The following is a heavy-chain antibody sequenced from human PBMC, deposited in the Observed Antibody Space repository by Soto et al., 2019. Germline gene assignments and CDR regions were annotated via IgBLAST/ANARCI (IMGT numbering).Heavy chain of an antibody. CDR1: GFTFSSHW. J-gene: IGHJ6*03. V-gene: IGHV3-74*01. D-gene: IGHD6-13*01. Sequence: EVQLVESGGALLQPGGSLRLSCAASGFTFSSHWMHWVRQAPGKGLVWVSRINYDGSTTTYTDSVKGRFTISRDNAKNTLYLQMNGLRAEDTAVYNCARGALAFSFYYMDVWGKGTTVTVSS. CDR3: ARGALAFSFYYMDV. CDR2: INYDGSTT.